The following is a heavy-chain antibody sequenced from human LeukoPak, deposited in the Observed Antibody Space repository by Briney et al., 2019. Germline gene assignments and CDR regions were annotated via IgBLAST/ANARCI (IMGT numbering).Heavy chain of an antibody. Sequence: ASVKVSCKASVYTFTDYYIHWMRQAPGQGLEWIGWINPNSGGTKNAQRFQGRVTMARDTSIRTAYMEVSGLTYDDTAVFYCARFYSSTWQFDYWGQGTLVTVSS. CDR2: INPNSGGT. CDR1: VYTFTDYY. J-gene: IGHJ4*02. V-gene: IGHV1-2*02. CDR3: ARFYSSTWQFDY. D-gene: IGHD6-13*01.